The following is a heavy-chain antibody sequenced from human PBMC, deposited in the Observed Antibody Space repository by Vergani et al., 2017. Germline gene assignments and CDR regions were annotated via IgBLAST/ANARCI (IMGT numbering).Heavy chain of an antibody. CDR2: IDHTGRP. J-gene: IGHJ6*03. V-gene: IGHV4-34*01. CDR1: GGSFTSYH. CDR3: ARVNTETNGHLYYYYYMDV. Sequence: QVQLQQWGGGLLKPSETLSLTCVVNGGSFTSYHWTWIRQSPGEGLEWVGDIDHTGRPDYNPSLESRLTMSVDKSRNQVALTLNSVTATDTAIYFCARVNTETNGHLYYYYYMDVWGQGTAVTVS. D-gene: IGHD4-11*01.